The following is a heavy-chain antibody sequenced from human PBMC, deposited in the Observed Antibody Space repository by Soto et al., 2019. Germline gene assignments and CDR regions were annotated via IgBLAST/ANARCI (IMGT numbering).Heavy chain of an antibody. Sequence: GGSLRLSCAASGFTCSSYWMSWVRQAPGKGLEWVANIKQDGSEKYYVDSVKGRFTISRDNAKNSLYLQMNSLRAEDTAVYYCARDQAAAGTGYYYYYYMDVWGKGTTVTVSS. D-gene: IGHD6-13*01. CDR2: IKQDGSEK. CDR3: ARDQAAAGTGYYYYYYMDV. J-gene: IGHJ6*03. CDR1: GFTCSSYW. V-gene: IGHV3-7*01.